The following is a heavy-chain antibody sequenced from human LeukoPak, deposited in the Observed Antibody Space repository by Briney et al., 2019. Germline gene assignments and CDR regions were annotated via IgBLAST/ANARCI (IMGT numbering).Heavy chain of an antibody. Sequence: GGSLRLSCAASGFXFSSVWISWVRQAPGKGLEWVANIKEDGSQKQYADSVKGRYTISRDNAKNSLFLQMISLRAEDTSMYYCVEGNSMDYWGQGTLVTVSS. CDR3: VEGNSMDY. CDR2: IKEDGSQK. J-gene: IGHJ4*02. CDR1: GFXFSSVW. D-gene: IGHD4-23*01. V-gene: IGHV3-7*05.